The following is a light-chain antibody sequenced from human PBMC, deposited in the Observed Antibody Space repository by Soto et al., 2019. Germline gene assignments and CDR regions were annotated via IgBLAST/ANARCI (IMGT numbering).Light chain of an antibody. CDR3: EQYSSLWT. J-gene: IGKJ1*01. CDR2: GAS. V-gene: IGKV3-20*01. CDR1: QSVNNNY. Sequence: EIGVTQSPATLSVSPGERATLSCRTSQSVNNNYLAWYQQKPGQAPRLLIYGASCRATGIPDRFSGSGSGTDFTLSISRLEPEDFAVYYCEQYSSLWTFGQGSKV.